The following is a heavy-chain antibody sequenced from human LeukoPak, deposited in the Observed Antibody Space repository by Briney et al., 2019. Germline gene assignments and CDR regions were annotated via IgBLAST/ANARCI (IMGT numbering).Heavy chain of an antibody. CDR2: IYYSGTT. V-gene: IGHV4-59*11. J-gene: IGHJ4*02. Sequence: SETLSLTCSVSGDSMSNHYWSWIRQPPGEGLEWIGYIYYSGTTYYNPSLKSRVTMSLDTSKNQFSLKLSSVTAADMALYYCATRPGGSTWYGVFDYWSPGTLVTVSS. D-gene: IGHD6-13*01. CDR3: ATRPGGSTWYGVFDY. CDR1: GDSMSNHY.